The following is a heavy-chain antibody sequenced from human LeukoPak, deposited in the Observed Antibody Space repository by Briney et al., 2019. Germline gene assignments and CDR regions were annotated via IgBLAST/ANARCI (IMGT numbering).Heavy chain of an antibody. CDR3: AKVETAAAATLRGFDY. D-gene: IGHD6-13*01. Sequence: PGGSLRLSCAASGFTFSSYAMSWVRQAPGKGLEWVSSIGGSGGSTYYADSVKGRFTISTDNSKNTLCLQMNSLRAEDTAVYYCAKVETAAAATLRGFDYWGQGTLVTVSS. CDR2: IGGSGGST. CDR1: GFTFSSYA. J-gene: IGHJ4*02. V-gene: IGHV3-23*01.